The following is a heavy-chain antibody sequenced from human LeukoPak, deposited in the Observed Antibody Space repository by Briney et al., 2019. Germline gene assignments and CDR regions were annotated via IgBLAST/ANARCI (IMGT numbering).Heavy chain of an antibody. CDR2: INPNSGGT. D-gene: IGHD3-10*01. CDR1: GYTFTGYY. CDR3: ARATGLLWFGELSYYSDY. J-gene: IGHJ4*02. V-gene: IGHV1-2*02. Sequence: ASVKVSCKASGYTFTGYYMHWVRQAPGQGLEWMGWINPNSGGTNYAQKFQGRVTMTRDTSISTAYMELSRLRSDDTAVHYCARATGLLWFGELSYYSDYWGQGTLVTVSS.